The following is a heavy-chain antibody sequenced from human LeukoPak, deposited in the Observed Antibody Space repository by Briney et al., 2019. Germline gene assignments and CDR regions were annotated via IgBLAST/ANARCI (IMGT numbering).Heavy chain of an antibody. CDR3: ASLSAYDTVDY. D-gene: IGHD3-22*01. CDR2: INSDGSSR. J-gene: IGHJ4*02. Sequence: GGSLRLSCAASGFIFSGQWMHWVRQPPGEGLVWASRINSDGSSRSYADSVKGRFTISRDNAKNTLYLQMNSLRAEDTALYYCASLSAYDTVDYWGQGTLVTVSS. V-gene: IGHV3-74*01. CDR1: GFIFSGQW.